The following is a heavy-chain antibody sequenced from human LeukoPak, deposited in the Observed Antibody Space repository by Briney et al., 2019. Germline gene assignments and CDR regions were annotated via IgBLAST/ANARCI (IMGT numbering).Heavy chain of an antibody. D-gene: IGHD3-22*01. V-gene: IGHV1-24*01. CDR3: ATLYYDSSGYYYRDAFDI. Sequence: ASVKVSCKVSGYTLTELSMRWVRQAPGKGLEWMGGFDPEDGETIYAQKFQGRVTMTEDTSTDTAYMELSSLRSEDTAVYYCATLYYDSSGYYYRDAFDIWGQGTMVTVSS. CDR2: FDPEDGET. CDR1: GYTLTELS. J-gene: IGHJ3*02.